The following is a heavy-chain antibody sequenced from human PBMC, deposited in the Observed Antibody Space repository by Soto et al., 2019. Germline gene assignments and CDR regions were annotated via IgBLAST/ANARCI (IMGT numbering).Heavy chain of an antibody. CDR3: ARTRYSYVGVLLGAFDI. Sequence: QVQLVQSGAEVKKPGSSVKVSCKASGGTFSSYAISWVRQAPGQGLEWMGGIIPIFGTANYAQKFQGRVTITAGEATSTAYMEPSSLRSEDTAVYYCARTRYSYVGVLLGAFDIWGQGTMVTVSS. D-gene: IGHD5-18*01. J-gene: IGHJ3*02. CDR2: IIPIFGTA. CDR1: GGTFSSYA. V-gene: IGHV1-69*12.